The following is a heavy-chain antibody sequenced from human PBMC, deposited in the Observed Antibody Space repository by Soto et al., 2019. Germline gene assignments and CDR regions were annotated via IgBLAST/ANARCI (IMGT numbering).Heavy chain of an antibody. CDR3: ARGSYGGYELDH. CDR2: INPSGGSP. Sequence: QVQLVQSGAEVKKPGASVKVSCETSGYTFTNFYIHWVRQAPGQGLEWMGVINPSGGSPTYAQRFQARVSMTRDTSTSTASMQLSSLIFDDTAVFFCARGSYGGYELDHWGQGTLVTVSS. CDR1: GYTFTNFY. J-gene: IGHJ4*02. D-gene: IGHD5-12*01. V-gene: IGHV1-46*01.